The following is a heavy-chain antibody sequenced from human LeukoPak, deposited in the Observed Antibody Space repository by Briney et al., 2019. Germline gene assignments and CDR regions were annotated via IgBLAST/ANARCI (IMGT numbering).Heavy chain of an antibody. J-gene: IGHJ5*02. V-gene: IGHV4-34*01. CDR3: AGSRDQLRPLKFDP. CDR1: GGSFSGYY. CDR2: INHSGST. D-gene: IGHD2-2*01. Sequence: SETLSLTCAVYGGSFSGYYWSWIRQPPGKGLEWIGEINHSGSTNYNPSLKSRVTISVDTSKNQFSLKLSSVTAADTAVYYCAGSRDQLRPLKFDPWGQGTLVTVSP.